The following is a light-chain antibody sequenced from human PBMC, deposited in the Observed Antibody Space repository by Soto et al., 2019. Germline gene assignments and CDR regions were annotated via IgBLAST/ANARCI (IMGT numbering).Light chain of an antibody. V-gene: IGLV7-46*01. CDR1: TGVVTSGHY. Sequence: QAVVTQEPSLTVSPGGTVTLTCGSSTGVVTSGHYPYWFQQKPGQASRTLIYDTSNRHSWTPARFSGSLLGGKAALTLSGAQPEDEAEYYCLLSYSSARHVVFGGGTKLTVL. J-gene: IGLJ2*01. CDR2: DTS. CDR3: LLSYSSARHVV.